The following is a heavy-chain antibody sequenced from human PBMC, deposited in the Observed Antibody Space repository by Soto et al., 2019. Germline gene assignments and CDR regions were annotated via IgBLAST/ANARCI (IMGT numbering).Heavy chain of an antibody. V-gene: IGHV3-11*04. Sequence: PGGSLRLSCAASGFTFSDYYMSWIRQAPGKGLEWVSYITSSGSTIYYADSVKGRFTISRDNARNSLYLQMNSLRAEDTAVYYCARAPYYYDSRGYYRYWGQGTLVTVSS. CDR3: ARAPYYYDSRGYYRY. J-gene: IGHJ4*02. D-gene: IGHD3-22*01. CDR2: ITSSGSTI. CDR1: GFTFSDYY.